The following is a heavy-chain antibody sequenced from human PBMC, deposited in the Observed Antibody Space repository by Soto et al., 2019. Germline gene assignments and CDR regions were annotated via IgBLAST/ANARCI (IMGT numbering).Heavy chain of an antibody. CDR1: GFTFSTYA. J-gene: IGHJ4*02. CDR2: ISANGIST. D-gene: IGHD3-16*01. CDR3: ARIPPEDIYAYTLDY. V-gene: IGHV3-23*01. Sequence: EVQLLESGGGLVQPGGSLRLSCAASGFTFSTYAMNWVRQAPGKGLEWVSSISANGISTYYADSVKGRFTISRDNSKNTLYLQMSSLRGEDTAVYYCARIPPEDIYAYTLDYWGQGTLVTVSS.